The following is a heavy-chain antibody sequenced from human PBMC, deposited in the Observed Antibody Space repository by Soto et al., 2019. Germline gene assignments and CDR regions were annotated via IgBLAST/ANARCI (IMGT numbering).Heavy chain of an antibody. CDR3: TSDTFGARDS. D-gene: IGHD2-15*01. CDR1: GFAFSSEW. CDR2: IDPYDTGI. V-gene: IGHV3-74*01. Sequence: VGSLRLSCAASGFAFSSEWMHWVRQAPGKGLVWVSRIDPYDTGITYADSVKGRFTISRDNAKNTLYLQMNSLRAEDTAVYYCTSDTFGARDSWGQGTLVTVSS. J-gene: IGHJ4*02.